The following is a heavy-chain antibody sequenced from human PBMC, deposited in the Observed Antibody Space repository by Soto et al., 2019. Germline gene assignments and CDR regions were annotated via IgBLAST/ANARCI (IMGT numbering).Heavy chain of an antibody. V-gene: IGHV3-23*01. CDR3: AKYSSSWFEYFQH. CDR2: ISGSGGST. J-gene: IGHJ1*01. D-gene: IGHD6-13*01. Sequence: TGGSLRLSCAASGFTFSSYAMSWVRQAPGKGLEWVSAISGSGGSTYYADSVKGRFTISRDNSKNTLYLQMNSLRAEDTAVYYCAKYSSSWFEYFQHWGQGTLVTVSS. CDR1: GFTFSSYA.